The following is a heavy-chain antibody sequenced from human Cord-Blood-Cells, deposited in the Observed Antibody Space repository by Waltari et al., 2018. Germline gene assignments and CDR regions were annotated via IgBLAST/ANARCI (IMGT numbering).Heavy chain of an antibody. CDR2: INPSGGST. J-gene: IGHJ6*02. CDR3: ARDRLSGSYYYYYGMDV. D-gene: IGHD1-26*01. V-gene: IGHV1-46*01. CDR1: GYTFTSYY. Sequence: QVQLVQSGAEVKKPGASVKVSCTASGYTFTSYYMHWVRQPPGQGLEWMGIINPSGGSTSYAQKFQGRVTMTRDTSTSTVYMELSSLRSEDTAVYYCARDRLSGSYYYYYGMDVWGQGTTVTVSS.